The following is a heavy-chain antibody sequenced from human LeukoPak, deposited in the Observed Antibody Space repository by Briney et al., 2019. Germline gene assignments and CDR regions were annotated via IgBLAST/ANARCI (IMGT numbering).Heavy chain of an antibody. D-gene: IGHD6-6*01. V-gene: IGHV1-46*01. CDR2: IKPIGGST. J-gene: IGHJ5*02. CDR1: EYTFTSYY. CDR3: TRGDSSSSVNWFDH. Sequence: RASVKVSCKASEYTFTSYYMHSVRQAPGQGLEWMGIIKPIGGSTSYAQKSQGTGTITRDMYTSTVYLELRSLRSEDTDVYYCTRGDSSSSVNWFDHWGQGTLVTVSS.